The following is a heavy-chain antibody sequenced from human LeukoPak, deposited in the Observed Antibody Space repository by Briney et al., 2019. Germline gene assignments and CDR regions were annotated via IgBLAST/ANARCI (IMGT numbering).Heavy chain of an antibody. CDR2: IYYSGST. CDR3: ARRVLLGYCGSTSCSFDY. Sequence: GSLRLSCAASGLTFSSYGISWVRQPPGKGLEWIGSIYYSGSTYYNPSLKSRVTVSADTSKNQFSLKLSSVTAADTAVYYCARRVLLGYCGSTSCSFDYWGQGTLVTVSS. D-gene: IGHD2-2*01. CDR1: GLTFSSYG. J-gene: IGHJ4*02. V-gene: IGHV4-39*01.